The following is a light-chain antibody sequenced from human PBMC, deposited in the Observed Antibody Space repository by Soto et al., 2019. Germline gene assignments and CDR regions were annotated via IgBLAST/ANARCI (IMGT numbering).Light chain of an antibody. CDR3: SSYTSSSTSYV. CDR1: SSDVGGYTS. Sequence: QSALTQPASVSGSPGQSITISCTGTSSDVGGYTSVSWYQHHPGKAPKLMIYGVSNRPSGVSNRFSGSKSGNSASLSISGLRAEDEADYYCSSYTSSSTSYVFGTGTKVTVL. CDR2: GVS. V-gene: IGLV2-14*01. J-gene: IGLJ1*01.